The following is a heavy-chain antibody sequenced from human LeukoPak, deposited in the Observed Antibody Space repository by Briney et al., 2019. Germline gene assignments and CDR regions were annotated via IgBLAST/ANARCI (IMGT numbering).Heavy chain of an antibody. J-gene: IGHJ4*02. CDR3: ARDLKLVDIVVVPAAIGRGFDY. D-gene: IGHD2-2*01. V-gene: IGHV1-46*01. CDR1: GYTFTSYY. CDR2: INPSGGST. Sequence: ASVKVSCKASGYTFTSYYMHWVRQAPGQGLEWMGIINPSGGSTSYAQKFQGRVTMTTDTSTSTAYMELRSLRSDDTAVYYCARDLKLVDIVVVPAAIGRGFDYWSQGTLVTVSS.